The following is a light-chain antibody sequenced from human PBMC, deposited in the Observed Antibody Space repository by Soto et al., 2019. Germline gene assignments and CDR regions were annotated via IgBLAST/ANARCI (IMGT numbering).Light chain of an antibody. V-gene: IGLV2-14*01. CDR3: SSYTSSSTQV. Sequence: SALTQPASVSGSPGQSITISCTGTSSDVGGYNYVSWYQQHPGTAPKLMIYDVSNRPSGVSNRFSGSKSGNTASLTISGLQAEDEADYYCSSYTSSSTQVFGGGTKLTVL. CDR2: DVS. J-gene: IGLJ2*01. CDR1: SSDVGGYNY.